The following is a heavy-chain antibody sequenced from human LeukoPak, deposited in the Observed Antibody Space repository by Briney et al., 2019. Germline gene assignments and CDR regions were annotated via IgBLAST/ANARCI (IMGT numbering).Heavy chain of an antibody. V-gene: IGHV5-51*01. CDR2: IYPGDSDT. CDR3: ARSSIAARSGLFWFDP. J-gene: IGHJ5*02. CDR1: GYSFTSYW. D-gene: IGHD6-6*01. Sequence: LGESLKISCKGSGYSFTSYWIGWVRQMPGKGLEWMGIIYPGDSDTRYSPSFQGQVTISADKSISTAYLQWSSLKASDTAMYYCARSSIAARSGLFWFDPWGQGTLVTVSX.